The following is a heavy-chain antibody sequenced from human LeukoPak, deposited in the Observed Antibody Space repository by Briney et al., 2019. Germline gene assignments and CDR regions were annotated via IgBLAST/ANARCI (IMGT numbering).Heavy chain of an antibody. CDR1: GFSVSSNY. Sequence: GGSLTLSCAASGFSVSSNYRSWLRQAPGKGLEWVSVIYSGGSTYYADSVKGRFTISRDNSKNTLYLQMNSLRAEDTAVYYCARGAAAAAYWGQGTLVTVSS. V-gene: IGHV3-66*01. D-gene: IGHD6-25*01. CDR2: IYSGGST. J-gene: IGHJ4*02. CDR3: ARGAAAAAY.